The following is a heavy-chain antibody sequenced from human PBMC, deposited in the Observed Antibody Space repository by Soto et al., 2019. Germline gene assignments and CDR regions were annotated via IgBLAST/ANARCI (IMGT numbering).Heavy chain of an antibody. D-gene: IGHD3-10*01. V-gene: IGHV3-23*01. CDR1: GFTFSSYA. CDR3: AKGEAMVRGVIITYYYYMDV. Sequence: EVQLLESGGGLVQPGGSLRLSCAASGFTFSSYAMSWVRQAPGKGLEWVSAISGSGGNTYYADSVKGRFTISRDNSKNTLYLQMYSLRAEDTALYYCAKGEAMVRGVIITYYYYMDVWGKGTTVTVSS. CDR2: ISGSGGNT. J-gene: IGHJ6*03.